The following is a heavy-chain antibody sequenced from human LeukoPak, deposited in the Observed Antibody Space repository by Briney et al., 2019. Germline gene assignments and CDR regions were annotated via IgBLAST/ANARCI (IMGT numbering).Heavy chain of an antibody. Sequence: GGSLRLSCAASGFTFSSYSMNWVRQAPGKGLEWVSSISTGSSYIYYADSVKGRFTISRDNAKNSLYLQMNSLRAEDTAVYYCTRRPIAAIAYYFDYWGQGTLVTVSS. CDR1: GFTFSSYS. CDR3: TRRPIAAIAYYFDY. V-gene: IGHV3-21*01. J-gene: IGHJ4*02. CDR2: ISTGSSYI. D-gene: IGHD6-6*01.